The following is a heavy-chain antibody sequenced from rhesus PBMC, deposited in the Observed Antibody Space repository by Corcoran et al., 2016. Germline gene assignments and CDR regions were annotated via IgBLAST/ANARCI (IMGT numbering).Heavy chain of an antibody. CDR3: ARERAAAGTD. D-gene: IGHD6-31*01. Sequence: QVQLQESGPGLVKPSETLSLTCAVSGGSLSSLWWSGTRQPPGKGLEWIGEINSNSGSTNYNPSLKSRVTISKDASKNQFSLKLSSVTAADTAVYYCARERAAAGTDWGQGVLVTVSS. V-gene: IGHV4-80*01. J-gene: IGHJ4*01. CDR1: GGSLSSLW. CDR2: INSNSGST.